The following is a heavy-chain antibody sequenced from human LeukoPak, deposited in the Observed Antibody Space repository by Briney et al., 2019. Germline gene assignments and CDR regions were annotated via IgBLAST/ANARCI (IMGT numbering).Heavy chain of an antibody. J-gene: IGHJ6*02. V-gene: IGHV3-21*01. D-gene: IGHD6-13*01. CDR2: ISSSSSYI. CDR1: GFTFSSYS. CDR3: ARGSAAGEHYYYYYGMDV. Sequence: PGGSLRLSCAASGFTFSSYSMNWVRQAPGKGLEWVSSISSSSSYIYYADSVKGRFTISRDNAKNSLYLQMNSLRAEDTAVYYCARGSAAGEHYYYYYGMDVWGQGTTVTVSS.